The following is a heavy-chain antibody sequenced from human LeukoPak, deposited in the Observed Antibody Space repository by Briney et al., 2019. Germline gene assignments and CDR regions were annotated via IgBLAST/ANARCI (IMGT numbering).Heavy chain of an antibody. J-gene: IGHJ4*02. CDR2: INYNGAGT. CDR3: VKPQLYCNNWYFDY. Sequence: GGSLRLSCSASGFTFSSYSMHWVRQVPGRGPEYVSSINYNGAGTYYADSVKGRFTISRDNSKNTLYLQMSSLRIEDTAVYYCVKPQLYCNNWYFDYWGQGTLVTVSS. CDR1: GFTFSSYS. D-gene: IGHD2/OR15-2a*01. V-gene: IGHV3-64D*06.